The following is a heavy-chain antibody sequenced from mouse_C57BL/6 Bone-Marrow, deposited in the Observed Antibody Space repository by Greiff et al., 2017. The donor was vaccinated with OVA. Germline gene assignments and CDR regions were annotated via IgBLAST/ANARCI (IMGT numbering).Heavy chain of an antibody. CDR1: GYTFTDYE. CDR2: IDPETGGT. CDR3: TRGYYDYDGRNFDY. J-gene: IGHJ2*01. D-gene: IGHD2-4*01. V-gene: IGHV1-15*01. Sequence: QVQLQQSGAELVRPGASVTLSCKASGYTFTDYEMHWVKQTPVHGLEWIGAIDPETGGTAYNQKFKGKAILTADKSSSTAYMDLRSLTSEDSAVYYCTRGYYDYDGRNFDYWGQGTTLTVSS.